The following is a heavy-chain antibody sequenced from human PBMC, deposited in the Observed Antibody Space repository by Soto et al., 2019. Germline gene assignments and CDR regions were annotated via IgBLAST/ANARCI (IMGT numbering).Heavy chain of an antibody. CDR2: IKSKTDGGTT. V-gene: IGHV3-15*07. CDR3: TTAVRVDPLYGMDV. Sequence: GGSLRLSCAASGFTFSNAWMNWVRQAPGKGLEWVGRIKSKTDGGTTDYAAPVKGRFTISRDDSKNTLYLQMNSLKTEDTAVYYCTTAVRVDPLYGMDVWGQGTTVTVSS. D-gene: IGHD3-10*01. CDR1: GFTFSNAW. J-gene: IGHJ6*02.